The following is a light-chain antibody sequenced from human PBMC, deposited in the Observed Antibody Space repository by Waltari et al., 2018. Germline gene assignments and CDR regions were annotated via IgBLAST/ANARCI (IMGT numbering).Light chain of an antibody. CDR2: GAS. V-gene: IGKV3-15*01. Sequence: IVMTQSPATLSVSPGEGATLSCRASQSISTNLAWYQQKPGQAPRLLLYGASTRATGIPARFSGSGSGTEFTLTISSLQSEDSAVYYCQQYNSWPPLTFGGGTKVEIK. CDR1: QSISTN. J-gene: IGKJ4*01. CDR3: QQYNSWPPLT.